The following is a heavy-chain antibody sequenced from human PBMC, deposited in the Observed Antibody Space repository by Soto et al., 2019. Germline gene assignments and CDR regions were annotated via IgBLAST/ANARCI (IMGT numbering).Heavy chain of an antibody. CDR1: GFTFSSYS. CDR2: ISSSSSYI. CDR3: ARDAGPVAGTYFDY. D-gene: IGHD6-19*01. J-gene: IGHJ4*02. V-gene: IGHV3-21*01. Sequence: EVQLVESGGGLVKPGGSLRLSCAASGFTFSSYSMNWVRQAPGKGLEWVSSISSSSSYIYYADSVKGRFTISRDNAKNSLYLQMNSLRAEDTAVYYCARDAGPVAGTYFDYWGQGTLVTVSS.